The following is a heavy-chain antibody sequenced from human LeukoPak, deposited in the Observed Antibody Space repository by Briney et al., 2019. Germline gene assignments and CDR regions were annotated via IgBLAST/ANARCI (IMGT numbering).Heavy chain of an antibody. D-gene: IGHD6-19*01. J-gene: IGHJ2*01. CDR2: ISSSGSYI. CDR1: RFTFSTYS. V-gene: IGHV3-21*01. Sequence: GGSLRLSCAASRFTFSTYSMNWVRQAPGRGLEWVSSISSSGSYIYSTDSLKGRFTISRDNAKNSLYLQMNSLRAEDTAVYYCARALTVAGTDWYFDLWGRGTLVTVSS. CDR3: ARALTVAGTDWYFDL.